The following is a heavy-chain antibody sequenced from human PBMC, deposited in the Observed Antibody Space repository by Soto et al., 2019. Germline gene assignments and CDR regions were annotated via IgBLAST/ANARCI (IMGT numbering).Heavy chain of an antibody. Sequence: QVQLVESGGGVVQPGRSLRLSCAASGVTFSSYAIHWVRQAPGKGLEWVAVISYDGSEKYYADSVKGRFTISTDNSKNTLTLQMNSLRADDTAVYYCAKALGELSPESYDYWGQGTLITVSS. CDR1: GVTFSSYA. CDR2: ISYDGSEK. V-gene: IGHV3-30*18. J-gene: IGHJ4*02. D-gene: IGHD3-16*02. CDR3: AKALGELSPESYDY.